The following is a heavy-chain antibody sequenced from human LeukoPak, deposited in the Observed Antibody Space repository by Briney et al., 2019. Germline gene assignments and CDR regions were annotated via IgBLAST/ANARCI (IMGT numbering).Heavy chain of an antibody. CDR2: IIPILGIA. D-gene: IGHD4-23*01. CDR1: GYTFTSYD. J-gene: IGHJ4*02. V-gene: IGHV1-69*04. CDR3: ARDEPGGTGPDDY. Sequence: SVKVSCKASGYTFTSYDIHWVRQATGQGLEWMGRIIPILGIANYAQKFQGRVTITADKSTSTAYMELSSLRSEDTAVYYCARDEPGGTGPDDYWGQGTLVTVSS.